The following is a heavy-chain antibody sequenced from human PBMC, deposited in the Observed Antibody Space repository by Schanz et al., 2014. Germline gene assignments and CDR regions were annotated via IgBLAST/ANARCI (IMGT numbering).Heavy chain of an antibody. D-gene: IGHD2-15*01. CDR1: GYIFTSYS. Sequence: QVHLVQSGAEVKKPGASVKVSCKASGYIFTSYSMHWVRQAPGQGLEWLGIINPSGVSTSSAQEFQGRVTMTRDTSTSTAYMELRSLRSDDTAVYYCARENRLPVVVAAHRNYYHAMDVWGQGTTVTISS. CDR3: ARENRLPVVVAAHRNYYHAMDV. CDR2: INPSGVST. V-gene: IGHV1-46*01. J-gene: IGHJ6*02.